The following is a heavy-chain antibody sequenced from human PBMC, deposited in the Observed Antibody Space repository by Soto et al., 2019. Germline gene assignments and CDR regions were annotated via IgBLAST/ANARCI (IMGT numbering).Heavy chain of an antibody. CDR3: ARQPGGEATVTSVINWFDP. CDR2: IYYSGST. CDR1: AGSISSSSSY. J-gene: IGHJ5*02. V-gene: IGHV4-39*01. Sequence: QLQLQASGPGLVKPSETLSLTCTVSAGSISSSSSYWGWIRQPPGKGLEWIGYIYYSGSTNYNPALNCRVTISVDTSKNQFSLKLNSVTAADTAVYYCARQPGGEATVTSVINWFDPCGQGALVTVSS. D-gene: IGHD4-17*01.